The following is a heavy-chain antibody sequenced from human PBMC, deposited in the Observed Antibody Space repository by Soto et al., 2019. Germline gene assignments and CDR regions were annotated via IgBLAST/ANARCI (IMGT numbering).Heavy chain of an antibody. V-gene: IGHV1-69*13. Sequence: GASVKVSCKASGGTFSSYAISWVRQAPGQGLEWMGGIIPIFGTANYAQKFQGRVTITADESTSTAYMELSSLRSEDTAVYYCARHRDGYNWCWFDPWGQGTLVTVSS. J-gene: IGHJ5*02. D-gene: IGHD1-1*01. CDR1: GGTFSSYA. CDR3: ARHRDGYNWCWFDP. CDR2: IIPIFGTA.